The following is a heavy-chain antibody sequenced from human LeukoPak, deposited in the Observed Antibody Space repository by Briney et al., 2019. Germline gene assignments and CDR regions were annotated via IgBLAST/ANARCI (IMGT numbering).Heavy chain of an antibody. J-gene: IGHJ1*01. D-gene: IGHD4-23*01. CDR1: GYTFTGYY. CDR2: INPNSGGT. CDR3: ARAFYPDYGGNSEAEYFQH. V-gene: IGHV1-2*02. Sequence: ASVKVSCKASGYTFTGYYMHWVRQAPGQGLEWMGWINPNSGGTKYAQKFQGRVTMTRDTSISTAYMELSRLRSDDTAVYYCARAFYPDYGGNSEAEYFQHWGQGTLVTVSS.